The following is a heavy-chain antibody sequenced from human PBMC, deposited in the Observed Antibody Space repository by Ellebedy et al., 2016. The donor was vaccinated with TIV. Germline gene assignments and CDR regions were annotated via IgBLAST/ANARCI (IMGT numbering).Heavy chain of an antibody. CDR2: MDSGGST. V-gene: IGHV3-53*01. CDR1: GLTVSSNY. CDR3: ARDYSSG. D-gene: IGHD6-19*01. Sequence: GESLKISCAASGLTVSSNYISWVRQAPGKGLEWVSVMDSGGSTYYADSVKGRFTISRDNSKNTLYLQMNSLRPEDTAVYYCARDYSSGWGQGTLVTVSS. J-gene: IGHJ4*02.